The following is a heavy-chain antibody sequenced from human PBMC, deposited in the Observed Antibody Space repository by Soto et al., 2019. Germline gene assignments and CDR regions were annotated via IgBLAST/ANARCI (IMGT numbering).Heavy chain of an antibody. Sequence: SETLSLTCTVSGGSISSSSYYWGWIRQPPGKGLEWIGSIYYSGSTYYNPSLKSRVTISVDTSKNQFSLKLSSVTAADTAVYYCVRHAQWIIRAYWGQGTLVTVSS. CDR2: IYYSGST. CDR1: GGSISSSSYY. D-gene: IGHD5-12*01. CDR3: VRHAQWIIRAY. V-gene: IGHV4-39*01. J-gene: IGHJ4*02.